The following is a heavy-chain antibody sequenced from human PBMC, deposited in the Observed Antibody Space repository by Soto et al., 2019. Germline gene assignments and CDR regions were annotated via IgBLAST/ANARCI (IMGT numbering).Heavy chain of an antibody. CDR3: ARAGFTIFGVVIDRGWFDP. Sequence: SETLSLTCAVSGYSISSGYYWGWIRQPPGKGLEWIGSIYHSGSTYYNPSLKSRVTISVDTSKNQFSLKLSSVTAADTAVYYCARAGFTIFGVVIDRGWFDPWGQGTLVTVSS. J-gene: IGHJ5*02. V-gene: IGHV4-38-2*01. CDR1: GYSISSGYY. CDR2: IYHSGST. D-gene: IGHD3-3*01.